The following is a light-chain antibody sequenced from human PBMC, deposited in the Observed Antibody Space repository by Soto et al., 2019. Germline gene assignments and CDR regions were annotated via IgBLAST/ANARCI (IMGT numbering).Light chain of an antibody. CDR2: GAS. CDR1: RSVSSN. Sequence: EIVMTHSPTTLSVSPGERASLSCRASRSVSSNIAWYQQKPGQAPRLLIYGASTRATGIPARSSGSGSGTEFTLTISSLQSEDFAVYYCQQYTNWPSWTFGQGTKV. V-gene: IGKV3-15*01. CDR3: QQYTNWPSWT. J-gene: IGKJ1*01.